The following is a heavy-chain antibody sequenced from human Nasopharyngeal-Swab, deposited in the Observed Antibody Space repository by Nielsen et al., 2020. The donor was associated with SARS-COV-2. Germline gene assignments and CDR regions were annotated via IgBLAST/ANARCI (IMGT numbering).Heavy chain of an antibody. CDR2: ITYDGSNT. V-gene: IGHV3-30*18. Sequence: LKICCAASGFIISRYGMHGVRQPPGKGLGWGAVITYDGSNTYYADSVKGRFTNSRDTSKNPLYLQMTILRAEDTAVYYCAKDQRYDILTPWDYWGQGTLVTVSS. J-gene: IGHJ4*02. CDR3: AKDQRYDILTPWDY. D-gene: IGHD3-9*01. CDR1: GFIISRYG.